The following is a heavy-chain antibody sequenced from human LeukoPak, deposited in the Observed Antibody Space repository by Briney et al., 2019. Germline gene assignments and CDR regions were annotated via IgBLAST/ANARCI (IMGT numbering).Heavy chain of an antibody. V-gene: IGHV3-48*02. J-gene: IGHJ4*02. CDR1: GFSFSDFS. CDR3: ARIRPGYYFDY. CDR2: ITSSSKTI. Sequence: PSGGSLRLSCAASGFSFSDFSMNWVRQAPGKGLEWVSYITSSSKTIYYSDSVRGRFTISRDNAKNSLFLQMSSLRDEDTAVYYCARIRPGYYFDYWGQGTLVTVSS.